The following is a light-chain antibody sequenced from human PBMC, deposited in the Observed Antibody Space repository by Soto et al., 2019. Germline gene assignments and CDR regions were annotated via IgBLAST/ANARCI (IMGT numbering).Light chain of an antibody. CDR3: QQLNSSPYT. CDR1: QGISSY. CDR2: ATS. V-gene: IGKV1-9*01. J-gene: IGKJ2*01. Sequence: DLQLTQSPSFLSASVGDRVTITCRASQGISSYLAWYQQKPGKAPNLLIYATSTLQSGVPSRFSGSGSGTEFTLTISSLQPEDFATYYCQQLNSSPYTFGQGTKLEI.